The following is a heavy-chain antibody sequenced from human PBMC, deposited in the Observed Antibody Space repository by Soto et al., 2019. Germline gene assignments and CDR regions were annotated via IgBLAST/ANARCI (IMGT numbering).Heavy chain of an antibody. CDR3: ARGARFLEWLKPQGGMDV. Sequence: EVQLAESGGGLVQPGGSLRLSCAASGFTFSSYWMHWVRQAPGKGLVWVSRINSDGSSTSYADSVKGRFTISRDNAKNTMYLQMNSLRAEDTAVYYCARGARFLEWLKPQGGMDVWGQGTTVNVSS. CDR2: INSDGSST. CDR1: GFTFSSYW. V-gene: IGHV3-74*01. D-gene: IGHD3-3*01. J-gene: IGHJ6*02.